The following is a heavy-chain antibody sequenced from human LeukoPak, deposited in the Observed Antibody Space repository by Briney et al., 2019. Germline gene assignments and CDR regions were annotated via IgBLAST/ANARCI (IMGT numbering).Heavy chain of an antibody. CDR2: IYYSGST. J-gene: IGHJ3*02. CDR1: GGSISSSSYS. V-gene: IGHV4-39*01. CDR3: ARPYDSSGSSYDAFDI. Sequence: PSETLSLTCTVSGGSISSSSYSWGWIRQPPGKGLEWIGSIYYSGSTYYNPSLKSRVTISVDTSKNQFSLKLSSVTAADTAVYYCARPYDSSGSSYDAFDIWGQGTMVTVSS. D-gene: IGHD3-22*01.